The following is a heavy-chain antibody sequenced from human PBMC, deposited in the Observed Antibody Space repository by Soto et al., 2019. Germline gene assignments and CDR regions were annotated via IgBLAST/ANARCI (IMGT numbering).Heavy chain of an antibody. Sequence: QAPRVESGGGVVQPGRSLRLSCAASGFTFSSYGMHWVRQAPGTGLEWVAVISYDGGLQHYADSVKGRFTISGDNSKNIVLLQMNSLRAEDTAVYYCVSDRGYGHASVPYSWGQGTLVSVSS. CDR2: ISYDGGLQ. J-gene: IGHJ4*02. D-gene: IGHD5-18*01. V-gene: IGHV3-30*03. CDR3: VSDRGYGHASVPYS. CDR1: GFTFSSYG.